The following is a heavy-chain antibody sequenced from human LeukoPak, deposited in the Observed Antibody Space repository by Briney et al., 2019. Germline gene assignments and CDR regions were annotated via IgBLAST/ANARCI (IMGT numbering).Heavy chain of an antibody. CDR2: IYYSGST. D-gene: IGHD3-10*01. Sequence: PSQTLSLTCTVSGGSISSGDYYWSWIRQPPGKGLEWIGYIYYSGSTYYNPSLKSRVTISVDTSKNQFSLKLSSVTAADTVVYYCARDYYGSGSSKAFDIWGQGTMVTVSS. V-gene: IGHV4-30-4*01. CDR3: ARDYYGSGSSKAFDI. CDR1: GGSISSGDYY. J-gene: IGHJ3*02.